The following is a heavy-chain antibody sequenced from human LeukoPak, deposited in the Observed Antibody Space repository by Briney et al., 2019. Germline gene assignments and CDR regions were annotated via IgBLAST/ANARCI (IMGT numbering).Heavy chain of an antibody. V-gene: IGHV1-2*06. CDR3: ASQIVVVPAAHYYYYYYMDV. CDR1: GYTFTGYY. Sequence: GASVKVSCKASGYTFTGYYMHWVRQAPGQGLEWMGRINPNSGGTNYAQKFQGRVTMTRDTSISTAYMELSRLRSEDTAVYYCASQIVVVPAAHYYYYYYMDVWGKGTTVTVSS. CDR2: INPNSGGT. J-gene: IGHJ6*03. D-gene: IGHD2-2*01.